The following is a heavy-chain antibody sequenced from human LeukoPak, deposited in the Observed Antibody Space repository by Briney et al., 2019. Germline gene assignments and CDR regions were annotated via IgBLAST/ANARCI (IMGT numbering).Heavy chain of an antibody. D-gene: IGHD3-10*01. CDR3: ARGPYYYGSGSYWNWFDP. Sequence: SETLSLTCAVYGGSFSGYYWSWIRQPPGKGLEWIGEINHSGSTDYNPSLKSRVTISVDTSKNQFSLKLSSVTAADTAVYYCARGPYYYGSGSYWNWFDPWGQGTLVTVSS. CDR2: INHSGST. J-gene: IGHJ5*02. CDR1: GGSFSGYY. V-gene: IGHV4-34*01.